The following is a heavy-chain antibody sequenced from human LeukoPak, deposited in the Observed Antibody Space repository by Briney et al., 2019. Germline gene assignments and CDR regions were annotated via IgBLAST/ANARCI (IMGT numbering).Heavy chain of an antibody. CDR2: ISGSGGST. CDR1: GFTFSSYA. Sequence: GRSLRLSCAASGFTFSSYAMSWVPQAPGKGLQWVSAISGSGGSTYYADSVKGRFTISRDNSKNTLYLQMNSLRAEDTAVYYCAKEEYPMVMYDAFDIWGQGTMVTVSS. D-gene: IGHD5-18*01. V-gene: IGHV3-23*01. CDR3: AKEEYPMVMYDAFDI. J-gene: IGHJ3*02.